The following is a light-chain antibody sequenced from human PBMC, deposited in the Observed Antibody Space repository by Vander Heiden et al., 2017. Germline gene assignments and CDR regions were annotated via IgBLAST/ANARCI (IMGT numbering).Light chain of an antibody. CDR3: CWYAGMSVV. CDR1: TIDIGASKS. Sequence: QSALTQPRSVSGSPGQSVTISCPGTTIDIGASKSVSWYQQPPDKAPRFMVYDVNLRPAVVPDRFSGSKSDNTASLTISGLQAEDEADYYCCWYAGMSVVFGGGTKVTVL. J-gene: IGLJ2*01. CDR2: DVN. V-gene: IGLV2-11*01.